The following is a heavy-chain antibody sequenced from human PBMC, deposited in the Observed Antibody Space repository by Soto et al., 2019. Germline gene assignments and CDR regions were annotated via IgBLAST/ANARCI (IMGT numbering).Heavy chain of an antibody. D-gene: IGHD6-6*01. CDR1: GGSFSGYY. CDR2: INHSGST. V-gene: IGHV4-34*01. Sequence: SETLSLTCAVYGGSFSGYYWSWIRQPPGKGLEWIGEINHSGSTNYNPSLKSRVTISVDTSKSQFSLKLSSVTAADTAVYYCARHPFGGSSSGPFDYWGQGTLVTV. J-gene: IGHJ4*02. CDR3: ARHPFGGSSSGPFDY.